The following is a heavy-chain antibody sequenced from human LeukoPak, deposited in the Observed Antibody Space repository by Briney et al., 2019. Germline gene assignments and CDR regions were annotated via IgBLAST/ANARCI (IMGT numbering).Heavy chain of an antibody. V-gene: IGHV3-66*01. CDR2: LYSDGNP. CDR1: GFSVSDMY. J-gene: IGHJ4*02. D-gene: IGHD1-14*01. Sequence: GGSLRLSCAASGFSVSDMYMSWVRQAPGKGLEWVSILYSDGNPYYADSMKGKFTISRDNPTNTLFLQMNSLRVEDTALYYCATSSRPNLGDYCGQGTLVTVSS. CDR3: ATSSRPNLGDY.